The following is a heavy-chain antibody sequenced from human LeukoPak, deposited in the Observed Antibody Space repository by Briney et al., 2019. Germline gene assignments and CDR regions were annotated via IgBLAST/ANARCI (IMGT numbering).Heavy chain of an antibody. Sequence: ASVKVSCKASGYNFRSYDINRVRQATGQGLEWMGWMSPKRGDTGYAQTFQGRITMTRDTSINTAYMELNSLTSEDTAVYYCARTNLAECGGECETDAFDIWGHGTMVTVSS. D-gene: IGHD2-21*01. CDR3: ARTNLAECGGECETDAFDI. CDR2: MSPKRGDT. V-gene: IGHV1-8*01. J-gene: IGHJ3*02. CDR1: GYNFRSYD.